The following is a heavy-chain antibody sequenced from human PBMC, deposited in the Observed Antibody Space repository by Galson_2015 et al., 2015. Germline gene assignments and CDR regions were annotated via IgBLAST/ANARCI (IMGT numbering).Heavy chain of an antibody. V-gene: IGHV3-15*01. J-gene: IGHJ6*02. CDR1: GFTFSNAW. D-gene: IGHD3-10*01. Sequence: SLRLSCAASGFTFSNAWMSWVRQAPGKGLEWVGRIKSKTDGGTTDYAAPVKGRFTISRDDSKNTLYLQMNSLKTEDTAVYYCTTPLPDGSGSYEHYYGMDVWGQGTTVTVSS. CDR2: IKSKTDGGTT. CDR3: TTPLPDGSGSYEHYYGMDV.